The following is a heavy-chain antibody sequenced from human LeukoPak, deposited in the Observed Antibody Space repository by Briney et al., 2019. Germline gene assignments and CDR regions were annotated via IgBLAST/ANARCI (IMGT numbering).Heavy chain of an antibody. V-gene: IGHV3-48*01. CDR2: SSSGSTI. D-gene: IGHD3-22*01. Sequence: SSSGSTIYYADSVKGRFTISRDNAKNSLYLQMNSLRAEDTAVYYCASERWYYYDSSGYSRPFDYWGQGTLVTVSS. CDR3: ASERWYYYDSSGYSRPFDY. J-gene: IGHJ4*02.